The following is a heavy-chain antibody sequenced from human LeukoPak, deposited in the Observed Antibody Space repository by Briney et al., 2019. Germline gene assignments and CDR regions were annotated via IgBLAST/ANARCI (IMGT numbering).Heavy chain of an antibody. CDR2: IYYSGST. CDR3: GRQAAAGACGDY. Sequence: SETLSLTCTVSGGSISGSSYFWGWIRQPPGKGLEWIGSIYYSGSTYYNPSLKSRVTISVDMSKNQFSLKLNSVTAADTAVYYCGRQAAAGACGDYWDQGTLVTVSS. D-gene: IGHD6-13*01. J-gene: IGHJ4*02. V-gene: IGHV4-39*01. CDR1: GGSISGSSYF.